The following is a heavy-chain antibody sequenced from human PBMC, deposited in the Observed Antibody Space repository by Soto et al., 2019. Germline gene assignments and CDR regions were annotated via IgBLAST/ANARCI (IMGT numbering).Heavy chain of an antibody. Sequence: QVQLVESGGGLVKPGGSLRLSCAASGFTFSDHYMSWIRQAPGQGLEWVSYISDSGITIYYADSVKGRFTISRDNAKNALYLQMNSLRAEDTAIYYCARPGPNYDDSSDLWGQGTLVTVSS. D-gene: IGHD4-17*01. V-gene: IGHV3-11*01. CDR1: GFTFSDHY. CDR3: ARPGPNYDDSSDL. J-gene: IGHJ5*02. CDR2: ISDSGITI.